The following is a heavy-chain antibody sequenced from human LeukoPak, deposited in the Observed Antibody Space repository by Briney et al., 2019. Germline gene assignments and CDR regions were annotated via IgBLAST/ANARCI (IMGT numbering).Heavy chain of an antibody. J-gene: IGHJ6*02. Sequence: PSETLSLTCTVSGGSISSYYWSWIRQPPGKGLEWIGYIYYSGSTNYNPSLKSRVTISVDTSKNQFSLKLSSVTAADTAVYYCARDLGYCSSTSCYQDYYGMDVWGQGTTVTVSS. CDR1: GGSISSYY. D-gene: IGHD2-2*01. CDR2: IYYSGST. V-gene: IGHV4-59*01. CDR3: ARDLGYCSSTSCYQDYYGMDV.